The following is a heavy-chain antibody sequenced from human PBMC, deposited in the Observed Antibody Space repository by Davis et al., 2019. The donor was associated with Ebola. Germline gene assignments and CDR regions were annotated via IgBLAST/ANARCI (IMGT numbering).Heavy chain of an antibody. CDR2: ISSSSSTI. CDR1: GSIFSSYS. CDR3: AKDIRLVELGY. Sequence: GESLKTSCAASGSIFSSYSMNWLRQAPGKGLEWVSYISSSSSTIYYADSVKGRFTISRDNTKNTLYLQMNSMRAEDTAVYYCAKDIRLVELGYWGQGTLVTVSS. J-gene: IGHJ4*02. D-gene: IGHD3-16*01. V-gene: IGHV3-48*01.